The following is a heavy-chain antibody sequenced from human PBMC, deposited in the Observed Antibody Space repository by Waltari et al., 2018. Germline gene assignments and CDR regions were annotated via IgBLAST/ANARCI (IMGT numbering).Heavy chain of an antibody. CDR3: ARAIVVVPAASSYYYYGMDV. J-gene: IGHJ6*02. CDR2: IVPIFGTA. V-gene: IGHV1-69*05. Sequence: QVQLVQSGAEVKKPGSSVKVSCKASGGTFSSYAISWVRQAPGQGLEWMGGIVPIFGTANNAQKFQGRVTITTDQSTSTAYMELSSLRSEDTAVYYCARAIVVVPAASSYYYYGMDVWGQGTTVTVSS. D-gene: IGHD2-2*01. CDR1: GGTFSSYA.